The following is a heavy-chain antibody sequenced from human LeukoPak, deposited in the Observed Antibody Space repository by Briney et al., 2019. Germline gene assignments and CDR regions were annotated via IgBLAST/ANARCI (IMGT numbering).Heavy chain of an antibody. CDR3: ARAAGYVIV. D-gene: IGHD3-22*01. V-gene: IGHV3-30*03. CDR2: ISYDGSNK. J-gene: IGHJ4*02. CDR1: GFTFSSYG. Sequence: GGSLRLSCAASGFTFSSYGMHWVRQAPGKGLEWVAVISYDGSNKYYADSVKGRFTISRDNAKNSLYLQMNSLRAEDTAVYYCARAAGYVIVWGQGTLVTVSS.